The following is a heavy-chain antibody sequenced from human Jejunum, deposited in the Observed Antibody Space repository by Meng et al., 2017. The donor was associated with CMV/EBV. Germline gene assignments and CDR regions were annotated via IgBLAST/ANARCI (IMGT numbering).Heavy chain of an antibody. Sequence: CAVSGGDISSSNYYWGWIRQSPGQGLEWIGSLYYSGSTYYNPSLKSQFTISVDTSKSQFSLKLSSVTAADTAVYYCARGTTISTYDYWGQGTLVTVSS. V-gene: IGHV4-39*07. CDR1: GGDISSSNYY. D-gene: IGHD4-11*01. J-gene: IGHJ4*02. CDR3: ARGTTISTYDY. CDR2: LYYSGST.